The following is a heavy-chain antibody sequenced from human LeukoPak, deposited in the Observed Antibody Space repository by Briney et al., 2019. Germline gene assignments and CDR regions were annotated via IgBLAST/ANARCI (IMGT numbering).Heavy chain of an antibody. D-gene: IGHD1-7*01. J-gene: IGHJ6*02. Sequence: QPGGSLRLSCAASGFTFSSYSMNWVRQAPGKGLEWVLYISSSSSTIYYADSVKGRFTISRDNAKNSLYLQMNSLRAEDTAVYYCARDETTDDTGMDVWGQGTTVTVSS. CDR3: ARDETTDDTGMDV. CDR1: GFTFSSYS. V-gene: IGHV3-48*01. CDR2: ISSSSSTI.